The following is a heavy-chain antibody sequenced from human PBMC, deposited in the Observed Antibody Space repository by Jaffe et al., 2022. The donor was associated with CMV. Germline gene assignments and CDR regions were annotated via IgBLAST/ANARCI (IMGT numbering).Heavy chain of an antibody. CDR1: GGSISSSSYY. Sequence: QLQLQESGPGLVKPSETLSLTCTVSGGSISSSSYYWGWIRQPPGKGLEWIGSIYYSGSTYYNPSLKSRVTISVDTSKNQFSLKLSSVTAADTAVYYCARHLYNCSGGSCPLYYYYYGMDVWGQGTTVTVSS. CDR2: IYYSGST. V-gene: IGHV4-39*01. J-gene: IGHJ6*02. CDR3: ARHLYNCSGGSCPLYYYYYGMDV. D-gene: IGHD2-15*01.